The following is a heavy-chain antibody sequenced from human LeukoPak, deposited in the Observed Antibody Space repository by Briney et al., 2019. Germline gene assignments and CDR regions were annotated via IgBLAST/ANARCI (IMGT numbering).Heavy chain of an antibody. V-gene: IGHV3-11*04. J-gene: IGHJ4*02. CDR1: GFTFSDYY. Sequence: PGGSLRLSCAASGFTFSDYYMSWIRQTPGKGLEWISHISSSGKTIYYTDSVKGRFTISRDNTKNSLDLQMNDLRAEDTAVYYCARDFWSGYSAVFDYWGQGTLVTVSS. CDR2: ISSSGKTI. D-gene: IGHD3-3*01. CDR3: ARDFWSGYSAVFDY.